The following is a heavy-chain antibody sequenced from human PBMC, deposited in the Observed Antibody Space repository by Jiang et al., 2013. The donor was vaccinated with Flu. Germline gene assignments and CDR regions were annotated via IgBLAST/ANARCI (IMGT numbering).Heavy chain of an antibody. J-gene: IGHJ4*02. Sequence: SLTCAVSGYSISSGYYWGWIRQPPGKGLEWIGSIYHSGSTYYNPSLKSRVTISVDTSKNQFSLKLSSVTAADTAVYYCARSIRIVVVVAAFDYWGQGTLVTVSS. CDR1: GYSISSGYY. D-gene: IGHD2-15*01. CDR2: IYHSGST. CDR3: ARSIRIVVVVAAFDY. V-gene: IGHV4-38-2*01.